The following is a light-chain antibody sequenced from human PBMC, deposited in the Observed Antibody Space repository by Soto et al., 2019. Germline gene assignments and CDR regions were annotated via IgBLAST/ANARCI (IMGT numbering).Light chain of an antibody. CDR1: QDISSH. CDR3: LQLDSFPPT. V-gene: IGKV1-9*01. Sequence: DIQLTQSPSFLSASVGDRVTITCRASQDISSHLVWFQQEPGKAPKLLIYAASTLQNGVPSRFTGVGAGTEFSLTISSLQPEDFATYYCLQLDSFPPTFGQGTKVETK. CDR2: AAS. J-gene: IGKJ1*01.